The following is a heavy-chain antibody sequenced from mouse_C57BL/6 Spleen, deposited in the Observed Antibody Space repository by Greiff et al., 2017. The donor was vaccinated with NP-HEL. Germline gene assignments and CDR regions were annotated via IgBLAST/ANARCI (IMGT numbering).Heavy chain of an antibody. Sequence: QVQLHQPGAELVKPGASVKLSCKASGYTFTSYWMHWVKQRPGQGLEWIGMINPNSGSTNYNEKFKSKATLTVDKSSSTAYMQLSSLTSEDSAVYYCARDDGPAWFAYWGQGTLVTVSA. J-gene: IGHJ3*01. CDR2: INPNSGST. D-gene: IGHD2-3*01. CDR1: GYTFTSYW. CDR3: ARDDGPAWFAY. V-gene: IGHV1-64*01.